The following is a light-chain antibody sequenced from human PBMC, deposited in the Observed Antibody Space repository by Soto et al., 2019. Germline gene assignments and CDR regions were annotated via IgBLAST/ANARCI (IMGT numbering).Light chain of an antibody. V-gene: IGLV2-11*01. CDR2: DVS. CDR3: CSYAGTYSYV. Sequence: QSALTQPRSVSGSPGQSVTISCTGTSSDVNDYKFVSWYQQHPGKAPKLMIFDVSERPSGVPDRFSASKSGNTASLSISGLQAEDEADYYCCSYAGTYSYVFGSGTQLTVL. CDR1: SSDVNDYKF. J-gene: IGLJ7*01.